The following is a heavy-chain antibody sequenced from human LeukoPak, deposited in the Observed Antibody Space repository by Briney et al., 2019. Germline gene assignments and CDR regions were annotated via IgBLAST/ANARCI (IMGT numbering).Heavy chain of an antibody. CDR3: ARGERRITMVRGVIIGEWDY. V-gene: IGHV1-2*02. J-gene: IGHJ4*02. CDR1: GYTFTGYY. CDR2: INPNSGGT. D-gene: IGHD3-10*01. Sequence: ASVKVSCKTSGYTFTGYYMHWVRQAPGQGLEWIGWINPNSGGTNYAQKFQGRVTMTRDTSISTAYMELTRLRSDDTAVYYCARGERRITMVRGVIIGEWDYWGQGTLVTVSS.